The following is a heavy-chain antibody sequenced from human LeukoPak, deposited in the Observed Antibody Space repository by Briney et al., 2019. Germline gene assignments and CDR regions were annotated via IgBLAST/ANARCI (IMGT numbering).Heavy chain of an antibody. J-gene: IGHJ5*02. CDR2: INHSGST. D-gene: IGHD2-15*01. V-gene: IGHV4-34*01. CDR3: GRDRGYCSGDGCYSIWFDP. Sequence: SESLSLTCAVYGGSFSGYYWSWIRQPPGKGLEWIGEINHSGSTNYNPSLKSRVTIPEDTSKNQFSLKLSSVPAADTAVYYCGRDRGYCSGDGCYSIWFDPWGQGTLVTVSS. CDR1: GGSFSGYY.